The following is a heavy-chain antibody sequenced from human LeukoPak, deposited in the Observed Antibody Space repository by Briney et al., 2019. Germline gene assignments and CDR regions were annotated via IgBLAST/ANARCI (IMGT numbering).Heavy chain of an antibody. J-gene: IGHJ4*02. CDR1: GGSFGGYH. CDR3: ASDYGDYAQDY. CDR2: VTHNGGT. V-gene: IGHV4-34*01. D-gene: IGHD4-17*01. Sequence: SETLSLSCAVSGGSFGGYHWNWIRQPPGQGLEWLGQVTHNGGTNYNPSLKSRVSMSVDRSENQFSLKLSSVTAADTAVYYCASDYGDYAQDYWGQGTLVTVSS.